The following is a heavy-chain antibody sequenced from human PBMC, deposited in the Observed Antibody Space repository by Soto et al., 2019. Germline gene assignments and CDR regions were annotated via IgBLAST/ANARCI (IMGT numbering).Heavy chain of an antibody. CDR2: IYSGGST. V-gene: IGHV3-53*04. J-gene: IGHJ6*02. Sequence: ETLSLTCTVSGGSISSGNYYWSWIRQAPGKGLEWVSVIYSGGSTYYADSVKGRFTISRHNSKNTLYLQMNSLRAEDTAVYYCARGYSSGWYSGYGMDVWGQGTTVTVSS. CDR1: GGSISSGNYY. D-gene: IGHD6-19*01. CDR3: ARGYSSGWYSGYGMDV.